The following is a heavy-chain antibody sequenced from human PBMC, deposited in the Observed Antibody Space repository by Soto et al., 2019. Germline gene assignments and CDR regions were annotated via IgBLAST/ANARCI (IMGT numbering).Heavy chain of an antibody. J-gene: IGHJ6*03. V-gene: IGHV1-8*01. D-gene: IGHD3-9*01. CDR1: GYTFTSYD. CDR3: ARANVLRYFDRGYYYMDV. CDR2: MNPNSGNT. Sequence: QVQLVQSGAEVKKPGASVKVSCKASGYTFTSYDINWVRQATGQGLEWMGWMNPNSGNTGYAQKFQGRVTMTRNTSISTAYMELSSLRSEDTAVYYCARANVLRYFDRGYYYMDVWGKGTTVTVSS.